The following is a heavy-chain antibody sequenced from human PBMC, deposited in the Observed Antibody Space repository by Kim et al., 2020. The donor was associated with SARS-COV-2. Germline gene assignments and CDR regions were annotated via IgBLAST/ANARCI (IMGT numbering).Heavy chain of an antibody. Sequence: GGSLRLSCAASGFTFSSYAMHWVRQAPGKGLEWVAVISYDGSNKYYADSVKGRFTISRDNSKNTLYLQMNSLRAEDTAVYYCARDSGRRITMVRGVIIPLGMDVWGQGTTVTVSS. CDR3: ARDSGRRITMVRGVIIPLGMDV. D-gene: IGHD3-10*01. CDR2: ISYDGSNK. V-gene: IGHV3-30*04. CDR1: GFTFSSYA. J-gene: IGHJ6*02.